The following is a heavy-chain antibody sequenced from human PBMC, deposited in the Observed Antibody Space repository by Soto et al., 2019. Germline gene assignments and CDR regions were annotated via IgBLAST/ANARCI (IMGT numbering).Heavy chain of an antibody. D-gene: IGHD3-22*01. CDR3: ARGSGHDSNDAYYAY. CDR1: GGTFSSHT. J-gene: IGHJ4*02. CDR2: VIPMFGTA. V-gene: IGHV1-69*01. Sequence: QVQLVQSGAEVRKPGSSVKVSCKASGGTFSSHTISWVRQAPGQGLEWMGGVIPMFGTANYAEKFQGRVTIIADESTSTVYLELSSLRSEDTAMYYCARGSGHDSNDAYYAYWGQGTQVIVSS.